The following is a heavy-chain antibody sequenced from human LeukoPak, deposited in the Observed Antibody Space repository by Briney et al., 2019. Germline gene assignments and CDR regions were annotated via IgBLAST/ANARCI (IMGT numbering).Heavy chain of an antibody. CDR2: IYYSGST. Sequence: SETLSLTCTVSGGSISTYWWSWIRHPPGKGLESIGNIYYSGSTNYNPSLKSRLTISVDTSNIQFSLKLSSVTAADTAVYYCARGNIVGGTFTNWGQGTLVTVSS. V-gene: IGHV4-59*01. J-gene: IGHJ4*02. D-gene: IGHD1-26*01. CDR1: GGSISTYW. CDR3: ARGNIVGGTFTN.